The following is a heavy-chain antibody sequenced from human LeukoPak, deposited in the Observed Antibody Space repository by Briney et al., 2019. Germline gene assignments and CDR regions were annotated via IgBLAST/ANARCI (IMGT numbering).Heavy chain of an antibody. CDR1: GFTFSSYS. CDR3: ARARFSYDSSGYYFDY. V-gene: IGHV3-66*01. Sequence: HPGGSPRLSCAASGFTFSSYSMNWVRQAPGKGLEWVSVIYSGGSTYYADSVKGRFTISRDNSKNTLYLQMNSLRAEDTAVYYCARARFSYDSSGYYFDYWGQGTLVTVSS. CDR2: IYSGGST. D-gene: IGHD3-22*01. J-gene: IGHJ4*02.